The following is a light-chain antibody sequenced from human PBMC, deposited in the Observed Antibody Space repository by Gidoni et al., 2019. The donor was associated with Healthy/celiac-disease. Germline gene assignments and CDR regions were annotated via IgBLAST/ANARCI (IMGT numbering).Light chain of an antibody. V-gene: IGKV1-39*01. J-gene: IGKJ5*01. CDR1: QSISSY. Sequence: DIQMTQSPSSLSASVGDRVTITCRASQSISSYLNWYQQKPGKAPKLLFDAATRLQSGVPSRFSSSGSGTDFTLTISSLQPEDFATYYCQQSYSTPRFGQGTRLEIK. CDR2: AAT. CDR3: QQSYSTPR.